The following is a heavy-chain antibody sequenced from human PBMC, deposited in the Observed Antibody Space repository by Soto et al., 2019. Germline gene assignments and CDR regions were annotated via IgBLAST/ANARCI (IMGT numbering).Heavy chain of an antibody. CDR2: ISWNSGSI. J-gene: IGHJ6*02. Sequence: GGSLRLSCAASGFTFDDYAMHWVRQAPGKGLEWVSGISWNSGSIGYADSVKGRFTISRDNAKNSLYLQMNSLRAEDMALYYCAKGGVVGATWYGMDVWGQGTTVTVSS. V-gene: IGHV3-9*03. D-gene: IGHD1-26*01. CDR1: GFTFDDYA. CDR3: AKGGVVGATWYGMDV.